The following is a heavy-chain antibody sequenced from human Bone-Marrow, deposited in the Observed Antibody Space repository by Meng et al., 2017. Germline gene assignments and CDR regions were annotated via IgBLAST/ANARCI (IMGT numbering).Heavy chain of an antibody. CDR2: INHSGST. D-gene: IGHD3-22*01. V-gene: IGHV4-34*01. CDR1: GGFFSGYY. CDR3: ARVGVVVITPNWFDP. Sequence: VNVPPGGARLLKTSETLSLTCAVYGGFFSGYYWSWIRQPPGKGLEWIGEINHSGSTNYNPSLKSRVTISVDTSKNQFSLKLSSVTAADTAVYYCARVGVVVITPNWFDPWGQGTLVTVSS. J-gene: IGHJ5*02.